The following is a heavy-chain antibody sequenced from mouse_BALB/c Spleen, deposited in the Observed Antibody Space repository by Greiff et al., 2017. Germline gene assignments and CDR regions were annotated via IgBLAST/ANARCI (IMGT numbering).Heavy chain of an antibody. V-gene: IGHV2-2*02. D-gene: IGHD2-3*01. CDR3: ARNGGWLLRFAMDY. J-gene: IGHJ4*01. Sequence: VQLQQSGPGLVQPSQSLSITCTVSGFSLTSYGVHWVRQSPGKGLEWLGVIWSGGSTDYNAAFISRLSISKDNSKSQVFFKMNSLQANDTAIYYCARNGGWLLRFAMDYWGQGTSVTVSS. CDR2: IWSGGST. CDR1: GFSLTSYG.